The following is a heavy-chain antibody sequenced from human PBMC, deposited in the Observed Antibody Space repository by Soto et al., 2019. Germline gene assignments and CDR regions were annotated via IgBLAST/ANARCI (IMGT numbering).Heavy chain of an antibody. CDR1: GGTFSSYA. CDR3: ARSMVRGVILTSSYFDY. D-gene: IGHD3-10*01. CDR2: IIPIFGTA. Sequence: SVKVSCKASGGTFSSYAISWVRQAPGQGLEWMGGIIPIFGTANYAQKFQGRVTITADESTSTAYMELSSLRSEDTAVYYCARSMVRGVILTSSYFDYWGQGTLVTVSS. V-gene: IGHV1-69*13. J-gene: IGHJ4*02.